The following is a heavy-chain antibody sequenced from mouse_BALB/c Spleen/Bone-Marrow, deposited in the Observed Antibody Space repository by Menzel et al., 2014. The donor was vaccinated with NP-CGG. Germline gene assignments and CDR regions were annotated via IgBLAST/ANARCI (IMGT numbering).Heavy chain of an antibody. CDR3: ARWGGNYVGYYAMDY. D-gene: IGHD2-1*01. J-gene: IGHJ4*01. Sequence: EVKLVESGPGLVKPSQSLSLTCSVAGYSITSDYVWNWIRQFPENKLEWMGYISYSGLTSYNPSLKSRFSITRDTSKNQFSLQLNSVTTEDTATYYCARWGGNYVGYYAMDYWGQGTSVSVSS. CDR2: ISYSGLT. V-gene: IGHV3-2*02. CDR1: GYSITSDYV.